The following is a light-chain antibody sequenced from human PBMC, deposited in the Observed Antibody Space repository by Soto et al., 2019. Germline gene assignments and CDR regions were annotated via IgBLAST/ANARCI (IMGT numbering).Light chain of an antibody. V-gene: IGKV1-39*01. J-gene: IGKJ1*01. CDR2: TAS. CDR3: QQSYNSRT. Sequence: DIQMTQSPSSLSASVGDRVTITCRASQTISSYLNWYQQKPGKAPKLLIYTASSLQSGVPSRFSGRGSGTEYTLTISSLQPEDFATYYCQQSYNSRTFGQGTKVEIK. CDR1: QTISSY.